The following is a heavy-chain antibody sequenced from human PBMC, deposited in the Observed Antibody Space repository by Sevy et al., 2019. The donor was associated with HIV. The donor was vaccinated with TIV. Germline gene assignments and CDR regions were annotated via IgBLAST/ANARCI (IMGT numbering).Heavy chain of an antibody. CDR2: IYYSGST. V-gene: IGHV4-59*01. Sequence: SETLSLTCTVSGGSISSYYWSWIRQPPGKGLDWIGYIYYSGSTNYNPSLKSRVTISVDTSKNQFSLKLSSVTAADTAVYYCARETSRGDFDYWGQGTLVTVSS. J-gene: IGHJ4*02. CDR1: GGSISSYY. CDR3: ARETSRGDFDY.